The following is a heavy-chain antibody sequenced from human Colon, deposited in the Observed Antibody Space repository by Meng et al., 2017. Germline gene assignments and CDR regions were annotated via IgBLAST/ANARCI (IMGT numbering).Heavy chain of an antibody. CDR3: VRSSAWVRTGFDP. CDR2: IYHSGST. V-gene: IGHV4-4*02. D-gene: IGHD6-19*01. Sequence: QVQLRESGPALVKPSETLSLTCAVSGDSITNHNWWAWVRQPPGKGLEWIGEIYHSGSTNYNPSLKSRVTISLDKSKNQFSLKLSSVTAADTAVYYCVRSSAWVRTGFDPWGQGTLVTVSS. CDR1: GDSITNHNW. J-gene: IGHJ5*02.